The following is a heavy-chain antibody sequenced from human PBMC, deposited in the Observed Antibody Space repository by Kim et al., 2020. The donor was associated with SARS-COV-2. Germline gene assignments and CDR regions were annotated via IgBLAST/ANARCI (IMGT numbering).Heavy chain of an antibody. V-gene: IGHV3-23*01. Sequence: GGSLRLSCAASGFTFSSYAMSWVRQAPGKGLEWVSAISGSGGSTYYADSVKGRFTISRDNSKNTLYLQMNSLRAEDTAVYYCAKSSSGWVGGYYYYYGMDVWGQGTTVTVSS. CDR2: ISGSGGST. CDR3: AKSSSGWVGGYYYYYGMDV. J-gene: IGHJ6*02. CDR1: GFTFSSYA. D-gene: IGHD6-19*01.